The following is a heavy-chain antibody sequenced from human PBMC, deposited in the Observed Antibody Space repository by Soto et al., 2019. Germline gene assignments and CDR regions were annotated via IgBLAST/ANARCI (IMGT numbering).Heavy chain of an antibody. D-gene: IGHD2-21*02. CDR2: IYYSGSA. V-gene: IGHV4-59*01. Sequence: QHTGKGLEWIGNIYYSGSANYDPSLRSRVTISLNTSKNQFSLNLNSVTAADTAIYYCARWTYCGGDCYWLDFWGQGTLVTVSS. J-gene: IGHJ4*02. CDR3: ARWTYCGGDCYWLDF.